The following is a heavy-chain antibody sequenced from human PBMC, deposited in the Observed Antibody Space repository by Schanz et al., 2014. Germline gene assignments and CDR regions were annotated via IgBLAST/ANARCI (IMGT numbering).Heavy chain of an antibody. CDR2: ISDSGDTA. CDR3: AKSLESGPGGRCSRGYFDY. V-gene: IGHV3-23*01. CDR1: GFTFTNYA. D-gene: IGHD2-15*01. Sequence: DVQLLESGGGLVQPGGSLRLSCAASGFTFTNYAMSWVRQAPGKGLEWVSLISDSGDTAYYADSVKGRFTISRDNFKGALYLQMSSLRAEDTAVYYCAKSLESGPGGRCSRGYFDYWGQGTLVTVSS. J-gene: IGHJ4*02.